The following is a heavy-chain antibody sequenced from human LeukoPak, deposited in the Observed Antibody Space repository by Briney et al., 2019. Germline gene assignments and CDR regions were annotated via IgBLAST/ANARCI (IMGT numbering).Heavy chain of an antibody. CDR2: IYYSGST. CDR3: ARIRIDIVVVPAARPIDY. CDR1: GGSISSYY. J-gene: IGHJ4*02. D-gene: IGHD2-2*01. V-gene: IGHV4-59*08. Sequence: SETLSLTCTVSGGSISSYYWSWIRQPPGKGLEWIGYIYYSGSTYYNPSLKSRVTISVDTSKNQFSLKLSSVTAADTAVYYCARIRIDIVVVPAARPIDYWGQGTLVTVSS.